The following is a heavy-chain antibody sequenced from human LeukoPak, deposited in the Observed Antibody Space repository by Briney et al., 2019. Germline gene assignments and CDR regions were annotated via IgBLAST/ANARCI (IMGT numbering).Heavy chain of an antibody. J-gene: IGHJ4*02. CDR3: TRPTPSARGYNLGDY. Sequence: PGGSLRLSCAASGFTFSGSAMHWVRQASGKGLGWVGRIRSKADSYATAYAASVKGRFTISRDDSKNTAYLQMNSLKTEDTAVYYCTRPTPSARGYNLGDYWGQGTLVTVSS. CDR2: IRSKADSYAT. CDR1: GFTFSGSA. V-gene: IGHV3-73*01. D-gene: IGHD5-24*01.